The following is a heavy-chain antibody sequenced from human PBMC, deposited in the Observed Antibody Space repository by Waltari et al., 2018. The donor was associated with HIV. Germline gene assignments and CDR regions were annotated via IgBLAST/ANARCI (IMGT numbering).Heavy chain of an antibody. D-gene: IGHD3-22*01. CDR2: LLPIFDTS. V-gene: IGHV1-69*12. Sequence: QVQLVQSGAEVRKPGSSVKVSCKASGGTFSSYAISWMRQAPGQGLEWMGGLLPIFDTSNYAQKFQGRVTITADESTSTAYMELSSLRSDDTAVYYCARELKQLSPQDYDSPPRGFDIWGQGTMVTVSS. CDR1: GGTFSSYA. CDR3: ARELKQLSPQDYDSPPRGFDI. J-gene: IGHJ3*02.